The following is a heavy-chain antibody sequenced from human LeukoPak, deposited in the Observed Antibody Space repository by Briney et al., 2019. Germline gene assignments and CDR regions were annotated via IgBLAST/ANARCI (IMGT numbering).Heavy chain of an antibody. CDR1: GYTFTGYY. J-gene: IGHJ4*02. CDR3: ARDLIAAAGTGFDY. V-gene: IGHV1-2*02. D-gene: IGHD6-13*01. CDR2: INPNSGGT. Sequence: ASVTVSCKASGYTFTGYYMHWVRQAPGQGLEWMGWINPNSGGTNYAQKFQGRVTITRDTSISTAYMELSRLRSDDTAVYYCARDLIAAAGTGFDYWGQGTLVTVSS.